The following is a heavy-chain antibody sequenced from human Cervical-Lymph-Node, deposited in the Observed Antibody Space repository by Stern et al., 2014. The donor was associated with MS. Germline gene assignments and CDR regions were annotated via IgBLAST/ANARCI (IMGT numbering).Heavy chain of an antibody. D-gene: IGHD3-10*01. Sequence: EVQLVQSGAEVKKPGESLKISCKGSGYAFTNYWIGWVRQMPGKGLEWMGIIYPGDSDTSYTPSFQGQGTISAAKSISAAFLQWSSLKASDTAMYYCSRHGVGLTILDYWGQGTLVTVSS. CDR2: IYPGDSDT. CDR3: SRHGVGLTILDY. CDR1: GYAFTNYW. V-gene: IGHV5-51*01. J-gene: IGHJ4*03.